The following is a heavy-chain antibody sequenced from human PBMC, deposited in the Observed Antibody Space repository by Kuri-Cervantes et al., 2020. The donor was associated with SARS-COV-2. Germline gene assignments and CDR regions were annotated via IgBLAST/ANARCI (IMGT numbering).Heavy chain of an antibody. V-gene: IGHV4-39*07. J-gene: IGHJ6*03. Sequence: SETLSLTCTVSGGSISSSSYYWGWIRQPPGKGLEWIGSIYYSGSTYYNPSLKSRVTISVDTSKNQFSLNLTSVTAADTAVYYCARVVPAADEGLYYYYMDVWGKGTTVTVSS. CDR3: ARVVPAADEGLYYYYMDV. CDR2: IYYSGST. D-gene: IGHD2-2*01. CDR1: GGSISSSSYY.